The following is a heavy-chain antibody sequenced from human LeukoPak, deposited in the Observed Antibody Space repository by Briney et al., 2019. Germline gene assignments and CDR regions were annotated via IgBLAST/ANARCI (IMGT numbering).Heavy chain of an antibody. J-gene: IGHJ5*02. CDR3: ASTRGARPYNWFDP. V-gene: IGHV1-18*01. D-gene: IGHD1-26*01. Sequence: ASVKVSCKASGYTFTTYGIIWVRQAPGQGLEWMGWISAYSGDTNYAQNLQGRVTMTTDTSTSTAYMELRSLRSDDTAVYYCASTRGARPYNWFDPWGQGTLVTVSS. CDR1: GYTFTTYG. CDR2: ISAYSGDT.